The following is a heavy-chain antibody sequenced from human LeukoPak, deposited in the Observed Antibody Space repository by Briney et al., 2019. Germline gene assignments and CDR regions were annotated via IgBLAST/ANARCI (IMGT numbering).Heavy chain of an antibody. J-gene: IGHJ4*02. CDR3: ARDAPGYSYGYGTFDY. CDR2: IRYDGSNK. Sequence: GSLRLSCAASGFTFSSYGMHWVRQAPGKGLEWVAFIRYDGSNKYYANSVKGRFTISRDNSKNTLYLQMNSLRAEDTAVYYCARDAPGYSYGYGTFDYWGQGTLVTVSS. CDR1: GFTFSSYG. V-gene: IGHV3-30*02. D-gene: IGHD5-18*01.